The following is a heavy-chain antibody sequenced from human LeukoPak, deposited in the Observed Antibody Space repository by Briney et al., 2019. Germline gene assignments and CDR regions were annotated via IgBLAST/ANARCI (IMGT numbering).Heavy chain of an antibody. Sequence: PSETLSLTCTVSGGSISSSSYYWGWIRQPPGKGLEWIGSIYYSGSTYYNPSLKSRVTISVDTSKNQFSLKLSSVTAADTAVYYCAREVAVAGTAIDYWGQGTLVTVSS. J-gene: IGHJ4*02. V-gene: IGHV4-39*07. D-gene: IGHD6-19*01. CDR3: AREVAVAGTAIDY. CDR1: GGSISSSSYY. CDR2: IYYSGST.